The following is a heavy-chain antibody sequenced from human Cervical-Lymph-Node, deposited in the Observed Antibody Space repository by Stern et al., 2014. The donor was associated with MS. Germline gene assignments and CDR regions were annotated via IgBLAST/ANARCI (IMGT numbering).Heavy chain of an antibody. Sequence: VQLVQSGAEVKKPGSSVKVSCKASGGTFTNHVISWVRQARGQGLEWMGGIFPLFGKPDYAWKLQGRVTITAGTSTSTGHMVLSSMNREDTGIYYCANRDMGYTYGRHDYWGQGTLVTVS. V-gene: IGHV1-69*06. D-gene: IGHD5-12*01. CDR3: ANRDMGYTYGRHDY. CDR1: GGTFTNHV. J-gene: IGHJ4*02. CDR2: IFPLFGKP.